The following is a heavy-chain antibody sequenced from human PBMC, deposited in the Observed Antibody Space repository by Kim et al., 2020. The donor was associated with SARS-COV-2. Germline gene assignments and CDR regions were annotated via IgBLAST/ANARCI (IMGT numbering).Heavy chain of an antibody. Sequence: ASVKVSCKASGYTFSSYGISWVRQAPGQGLEWMGWISGYNGNTKYAQQFEGRVTMTTDTSTSTAYMELRGLRSDDTAVYYCARDSSSSGWYGFDYWGQGSLVTVST. CDR3: ARDSSSSGWYGFDY. CDR2: ISGYNGNT. D-gene: IGHD6-19*01. CDR1: GYTFSSYG. J-gene: IGHJ4*02. V-gene: IGHV1-18*04.